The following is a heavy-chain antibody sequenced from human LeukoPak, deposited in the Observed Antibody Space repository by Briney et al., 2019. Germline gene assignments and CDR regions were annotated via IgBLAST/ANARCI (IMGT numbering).Heavy chain of an antibody. CDR3: ARGSTVTTNYYYYMDV. CDR2: ISAYNGNT. V-gene: IGHV1-18*01. J-gene: IGHJ6*03. D-gene: IGHD4-17*01. CDR1: GGTFRSYA. Sequence: ASVKVSCKTSGGTFRSYAISWVRQAPGQGLEWMGWISAYNGNTNYAQKLQGRVTMTTDTSTSTAYMELRSLRSDDTAVYYCARGSTVTTNYYYYMDVWGKGTTVTISS.